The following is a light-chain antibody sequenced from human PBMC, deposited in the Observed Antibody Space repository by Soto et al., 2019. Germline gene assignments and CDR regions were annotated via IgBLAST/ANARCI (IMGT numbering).Light chain of an antibody. CDR3: QQYSYLWT. Sequence: DMQMTQSPSTLSASVGDRVTITCRASQNINNWLAWYQQKPGKAPKLLISKASSLESGVPSRFSGSGSGTEFTLTISSLQPDDFATSHCQQYSYLWTFGQTTKVEI. V-gene: IGKV1-5*03. CDR1: QNINNW. J-gene: IGKJ1*01. CDR2: KAS.